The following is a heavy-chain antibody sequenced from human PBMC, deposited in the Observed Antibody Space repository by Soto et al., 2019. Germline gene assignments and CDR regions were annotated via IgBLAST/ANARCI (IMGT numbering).Heavy chain of an antibody. CDR3: ARVMGRYCSGGSCQNGMDV. D-gene: IGHD2-15*01. J-gene: IGHJ6*02. CDR2: IIPIFGTA. CDR1: GGTFSSYA. V-gene: IGHV1-69*12. Sequence: QVQLVQSGAEVKKPGSSVKVSCKASGGTFSSYAISWVRQAPGQGLEWRGGIIPIFGTANFAQKFQGRVTMTADESTSTAYMELSSLRSEDTAVYYCARVMGRYCSGGSCQNGMDVWGQGTTVTVSS.